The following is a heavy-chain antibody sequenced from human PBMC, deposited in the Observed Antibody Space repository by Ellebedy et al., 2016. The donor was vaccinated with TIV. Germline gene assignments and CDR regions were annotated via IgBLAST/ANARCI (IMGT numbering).Heavy chain of an antibody. D-gene: IGHD3-16*01. CDR2: IHQDGSDK. CDR1: GFTFSRYG. CDR3: AQRGADY. V-gene: IGHV3-7*03. Sequence: GESLKISCVASGFTFSRYGMHWVRQAPGKGLEWVANIHQDGSDKHYVDSVKGRFTISRDNAKNSLYLQMNSLRAEDTAVYYCAQRGADYWGQGTPVTVSS. J-gene: IGHJ4*02.